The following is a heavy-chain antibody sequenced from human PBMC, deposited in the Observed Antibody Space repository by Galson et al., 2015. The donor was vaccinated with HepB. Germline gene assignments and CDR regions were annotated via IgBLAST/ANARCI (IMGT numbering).Heavy chain of an antibody. CDR2: IYPGDSDT. CDR1: GYSFTSYW. D-gene: IGHD3-10*01. V-gene: IGHV5-51*01. CDR3: ARQGWFGEFFNPPRGWFDP. Sequence: QSGAEVKKPGESLKISCTGSGYSFTSYWIGWVRQMPGKGLEWMGIIYPGDSDTRYSPSFQGQVTISADKSISTAYLQWSSLKASDTAMYYCARQGWFGEFFNPPRGWFDPWGQGTLVTVSS. J-gene: IGHJ5*02.